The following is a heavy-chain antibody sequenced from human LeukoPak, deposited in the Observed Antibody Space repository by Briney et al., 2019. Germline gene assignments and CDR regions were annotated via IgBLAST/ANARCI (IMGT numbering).Heavy chain of an antibody. CDR3: ATDRERDPSVYYLV. V-gene: IGHV3-23*01. J-gene: IGHJ4*02. Sequence: PGGSLRLSCAASGFTFRTYWMSWVRQAPGQGLEWVSSISDDGSGTYYADSVKGRFTISRDNSKNTLFLQIDSLRAEDSAVYYCATDRERDPSVYYLVGGQGTLITVSS. CDR1: GFTFRTYW. CDR2: ISDDGSGT. D-gene: IGHD3-22*01.